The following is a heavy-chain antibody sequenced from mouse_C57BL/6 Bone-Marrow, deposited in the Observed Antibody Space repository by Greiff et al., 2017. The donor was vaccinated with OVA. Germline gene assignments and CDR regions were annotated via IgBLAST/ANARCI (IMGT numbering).Heavy chain of an antibody. Sequence: VQRVESGPGLVQPSQSLSITCTVSGFSLTSYGVHWVRQSPGKGLEWLGVIWRGGSTDYNAAFMSRLSITKDNSKSQVFFKMNSLQADDTAIYYCANHHYYGTYAMDYWGQGTSVTVSS. CDR3: ANHHYYGTYAMDY. D-gene: IGHD1-1*01. V-gene: IGHV2-5*01. CDR1: GFSLTSYG. CDR2: IWRGGST. J-gene: IGHJ4*01.